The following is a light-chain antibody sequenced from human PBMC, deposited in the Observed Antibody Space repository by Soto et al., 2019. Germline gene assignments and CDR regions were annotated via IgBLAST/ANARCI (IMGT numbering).Light chain of an antibody. J-gene: IGKJ5*01. V-gene: IGKV1-5*03. CDR3: QQLYTLPFT. CDR2: KAS. CDR1: QSISNW. Sequence: DIQMTQSPSTLSASVGDRVIITCRASQSISNWLAWYQQKPGKAPNLLIYKASSLKSGVPSRFSGSGSGTEFTLTISGLLPEDFAAYHCQQLYTLPFTFGQGTRLEIK.